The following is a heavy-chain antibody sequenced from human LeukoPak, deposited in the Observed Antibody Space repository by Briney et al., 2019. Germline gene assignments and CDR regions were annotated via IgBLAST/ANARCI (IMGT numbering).Heavy chain of an antibody. V-gene: IGHV4-31*03. D-gene: IGHD3-22*01. J-gene: IGHJ4*02. CDR3: ARGVGDSSGDSFDY. CDR2: IYYSGST. CDR1: GGSISSGGYY. Sequence: PSQTLSLTCTVSGGSISSGGYYWSAIRQHPGKGLEWIGYIYYSGSTYYNPSLKSRVTISVDTSKNQFSLKLSSVTAADTAVYYCARGVGDSSGDSFDYWGQGTLVTVSS.